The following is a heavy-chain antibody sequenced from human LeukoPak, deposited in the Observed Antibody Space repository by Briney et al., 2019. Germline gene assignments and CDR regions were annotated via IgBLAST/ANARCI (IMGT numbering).Heavy chain of an antibody. CDR2: IYYSGST. V-gene: IGHV4-39*01. CDR1: GGSISSSSYY. CDR3: ARHPRIQLWFTGQYYFDY. Sequence: PSETLSLTCTVSGGSISSSSYYWGWIRQPPGKGLEWIGSIYYSGSTYYNPSLKSRVTISVDTSKNQFSLKLSSVTAADTAVYYCARHPRIQLWFTGQYYFDYWGQGTLVTVSS. D-gene: IGHD5-18*01. J-gene: IGHJ4*02.